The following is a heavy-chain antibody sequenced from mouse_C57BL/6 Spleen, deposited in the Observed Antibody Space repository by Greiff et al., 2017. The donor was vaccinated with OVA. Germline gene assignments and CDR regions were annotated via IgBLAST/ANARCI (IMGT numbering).Heavy chain of an antibody. CDR1: GFNIKDYY. D-gene: IGHD2-5*01. V-gene: IGHV14-1*01. Sequence: VQLQQSGAELVRPGASVKLSCTASGFNIKDYYMHWVKQRPEQGLEWIGRIDPEDGDTEYAPKFQGKATMTADTSSNTAYLQLSSLTSEDTAVYYCTQAYYSNPFAYWGQGTLVTVSA. CDR2: IDPEDGDT. CDR3: TQAYYSNPFAY. J-gene: IGHJ3*01.